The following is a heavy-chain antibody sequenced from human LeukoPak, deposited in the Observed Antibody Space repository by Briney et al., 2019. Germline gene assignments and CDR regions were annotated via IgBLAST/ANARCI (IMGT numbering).Heavy chain of an antibody. Sequence: ASGKVSCKASGYTFTSYGISWVRQAPGQGREWMGWISAYNGNTNYAQKLQGRVTMTTDTSTSTAYMELRSLRSDDTAVYYCARDLRGSKLPSKYNWFDPWGQGTLVTVSS. D-gene: IGHD3-3*01. CDR1: GYTFTSYG. V-gene: IGHV1-18*01. CDR2: ISAYNGNT. J-gene: IGHJ5*02. CDR3: ARDLRGSKLPSKYNWFDP.